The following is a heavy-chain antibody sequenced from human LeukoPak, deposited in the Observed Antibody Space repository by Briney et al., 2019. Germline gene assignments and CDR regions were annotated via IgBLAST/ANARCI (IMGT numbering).Heavy chain of an antibody. CDR2: IYHSGSA. J-gene: IGHJ6*03. D-gene: IGHD2-21*02. CDR3: ARVPVVTARNYYYYYMDV. CDR1: GDSISNYY. Sequence: SETLSLTCIVSGDSISNYYWSWIRQPPGKGLEWIGYIYHSGSANYNPSLKSRVTTSVDTSKNQFSLKLSSVTAADTAVYYCARVPVVTARNYYYYYMDVWGKGTTVTVSS. V-gene: IGHV4-59*01.